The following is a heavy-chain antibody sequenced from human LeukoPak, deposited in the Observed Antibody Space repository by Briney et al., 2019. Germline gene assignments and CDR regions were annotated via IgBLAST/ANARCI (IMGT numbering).Heavy chain of an antibody. D-gene: IGHD6-19*01. V-gene: IGHV4-39*01. J-gene: IGHJ4*02. CDR1: GGSISSSSYY. Sequence: SETLSLTCTVSGGSISSSSYYWGWIRQPPGKGLEWIGSIYYSGSTYYNPSLKSRVTISVDTSKNQFSLKLSSVTAADTAVYYCASALNSGWYGFYFDYWGQGTLVTVSS. CDR3: ASALNSGWYGFYFDY. CDR2: IYYSGST.